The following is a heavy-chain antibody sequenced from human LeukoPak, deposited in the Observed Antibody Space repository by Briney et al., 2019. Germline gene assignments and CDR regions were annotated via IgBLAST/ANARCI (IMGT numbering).Heavy chain of an antibody. Sequence: PGRSLRLSCAASGFTFSSYAMHWVRQAPGKGLEWVAVISYDGSNKYYADSVKGRFTISRDNSKNTLYLQMSSLRAEDTAVYYCARESRDGYNYLDYWGQGTLVTVSS. V-gene: IGHV3-30-3*01. CDR1: GFTFSSYA. D-gene: IGHD5-24*01. J-gene: IGHJ4*02. CDR3: ARESRDGYNYLDY. CDR2: ISYDGSNK.